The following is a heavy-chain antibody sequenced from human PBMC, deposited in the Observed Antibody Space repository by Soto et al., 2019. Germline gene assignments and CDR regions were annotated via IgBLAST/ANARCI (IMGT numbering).Heavy chain of an antibody. CDR2: IIPIFGTA. CDR3: ARDKITMVRVFDY. CDR1: GGTFSSYA. D-gene: IGHD3-10*01. Sequence: SVKVSCKASGGTFSSYAISWVRQAPGQGLEWTGGIIPIFGTANYAQKFQGRVTITADESTSTAYMELSSLRSEDTAVYYCARDKITMVRVFDYWGQGTLVTVSS. J-gene: IGHJ4*02. V-gene: IGHV1-69*13.